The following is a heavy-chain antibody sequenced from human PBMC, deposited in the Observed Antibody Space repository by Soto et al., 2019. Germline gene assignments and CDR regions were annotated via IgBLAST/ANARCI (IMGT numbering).Heavy chain of an antibody. CDR2: IYDSGNT. D-gene: IGHD7-27*01. CDR3: ATCQLGEYYYAMDI. CDR1: GDSITTYKW. Sequence: SETLSLTCGVSGDSITTYKWWTWVRQTPGKGLEWIGEIYDSGNTRYNPSLKSRVTISKDTSKNELSLKLNSVTVADTAVYYCATCQLGEYYYAMDIWGQGTTVTVS. J-gene: IGHJ6*02. V-gene: IGHV4-4*02.